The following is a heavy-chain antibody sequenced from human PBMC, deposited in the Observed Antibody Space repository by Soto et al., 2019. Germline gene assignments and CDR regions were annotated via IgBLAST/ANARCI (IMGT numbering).Heavy chain of an antibody. V-gene: IGHV3-23*01. CDR2: ISGSAGST. D-gene: IGHD6-6*01. CDR3: AKLSESRLAARRGYFDS. CDR1: GFTFSSYA. Sequence: GGSLRLSCAASGFTFSSYAMTWVRQAPGKGLEWVSAISGSAGSTYFADSVKGRFTISRDNSKNTLYLQMNSLRAEDTAVYFCAKLSESRLAARRGYFDSWGQGTLVTVSS. J-gene: IGHJ4*02.